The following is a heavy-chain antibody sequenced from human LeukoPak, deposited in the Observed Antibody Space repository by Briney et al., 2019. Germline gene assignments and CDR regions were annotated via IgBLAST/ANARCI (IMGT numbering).Heavy chain of an antibody. CDR2: IYSDNT. V-gene: IGHV3-53*01. CDR3: ARGQVGALDY. D-gene: IGHD1-26*01. CDR1: GFTVSSNS. Sequence: PGGSLRLSCTVSGFTVSSNSMSWVRQAPGKGLEWVSFIYSDNTHYSDSVKGRFTISRDNSKNTLYLQMNSLRAEDTAVYYCARGQVGALDYWGQGTLVTVSS. J-gene: IGHJ4*02.